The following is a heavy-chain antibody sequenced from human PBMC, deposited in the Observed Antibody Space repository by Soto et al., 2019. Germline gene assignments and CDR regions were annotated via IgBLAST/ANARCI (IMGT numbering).Heavy chain of an antibody. Sequence: EASVKVSCKVSGYTLTELSMHWVRQAPGKGLEWMGGFDPEDGETIYAQKFQGRVTMTEDTSTDTAYMELSSLRSEDTAVYYCATYAVDTAMAPFDYWGQGTLVTVSS. J-gene: IGHJ4*02. CDR2: FDPEDGET. CDR3: ATYAVDTAMAPFDY. D-gene: IGHD5-18*01. V-gene: IGHV1-24*01. CDR1: GYTLTELS.